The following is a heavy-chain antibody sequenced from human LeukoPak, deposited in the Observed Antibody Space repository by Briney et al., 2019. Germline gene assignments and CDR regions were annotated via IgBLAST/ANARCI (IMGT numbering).Heavy chain of an antibody. CDR3: ARDRVLLWFGEFTYALDY. Sequence: GRSLRLSCAASGFTFSSYAMHWVRQAPGKGLEWVAVISHDGSNKYYADSVKGRVTISRDNSKNTLYVQMNSLRAEDTAVYYCARDRVLLWFGEFTYALDYWGQGTLVTVSS. CDR2: ISHDGSNK. V-gene: IGHV3-30-3*01. D-gene: IGHD3-10*01. J-gene: IGHJ4*02. CDR1: GFTFSSYA.